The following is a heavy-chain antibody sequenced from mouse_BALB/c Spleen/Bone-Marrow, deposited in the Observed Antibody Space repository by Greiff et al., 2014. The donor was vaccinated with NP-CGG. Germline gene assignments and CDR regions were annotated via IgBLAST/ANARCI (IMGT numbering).Heavy chain of an antibody. CDR2: INPYNDGT. Sequence: VQLQQPGPELVKPGASVKMSCKAYGYTFTSYVMHWVKQKPGQGLDWIGYINPYNDGTKYNEKFKGKATLTSDKSSSTAYMELSSLTSEDSAVYYCARGVYYDYDEGALDYWGQGTSVTVSS. J-gene: IGHJ4*01. CDR3: ARGVYYDYDEGALDY. CDR1: GYTFTSYV. D-gene: IGHD2-4*01. V-gene: IGHV1-14*01.